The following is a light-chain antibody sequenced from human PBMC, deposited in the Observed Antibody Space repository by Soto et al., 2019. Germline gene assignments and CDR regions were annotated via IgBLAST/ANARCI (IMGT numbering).Light chain of an antibody. Sequence: DIQMTQSPASLSASVGDRVTITCRASQSINSYVNWYQQRPGKAPNLLIYAASTSQSGVPSRFSGSESGTDFTLTISSLQPEDFATYYCQQTFSNPPWTFGQGTRWIS. CDR1: QSINSY. CDR2: AAS. CDR3: QQTFSNPPWT. V-gene: IGKV1-39*01. J-gene: IGKJ1*01.